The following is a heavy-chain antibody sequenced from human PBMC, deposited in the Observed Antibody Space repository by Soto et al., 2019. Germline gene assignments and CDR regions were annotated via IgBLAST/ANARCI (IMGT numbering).Heavy chain of an antibody. V-gene: IGHV4-31*02. D-gene: IGHD4-17*01. CDR2: IYYSGST. J-gene: IGHJ6*03. CDR3: ARESRGVDYASGLEYYYMDV. Sequence: LCGGSISSGGYYWSWIRQHPGKGLEWIGYIYYSGSTYYNPSLKSRVTISVDTSKNQFSLKLSSVTAADTAVYYCARESRGVDYASGLEYYYMDVWGKGTTVTVSS. CDR1: GGSISSGGYY.